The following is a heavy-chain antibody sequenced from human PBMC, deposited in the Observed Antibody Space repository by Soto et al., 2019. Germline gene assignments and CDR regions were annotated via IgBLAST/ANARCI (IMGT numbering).Heavy chain of an antibody. CDR1: GFNFRNYS. CDR2: ISGSGGST. D-gene: IGHD3-9*01. Sequence: GGSLIRSCGASGFNFRNYSMSWVRQAPGKGLEWVSAISGSGGSTYYADSVKGRFTISRDNSKNTLYLQMNSLRAEDTAVYYCAKSDWLFIKAATYYFDYWGQGTLVTVSS. J-gene: IGHJ4*02. CDR3: AKSDWLFIKAATYYFDY. V-gene: IGHV3-23*01.